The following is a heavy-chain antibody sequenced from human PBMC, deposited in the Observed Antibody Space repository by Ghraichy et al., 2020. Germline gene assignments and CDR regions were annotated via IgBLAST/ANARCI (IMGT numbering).Heavy chain of an antibody. D-gene: IGHD3-10*01. Sequence: SETLSLTCAVYGGSFSGYYWSSIRQPPGKGLEWIGEINHSGSTNYNPSLKSRVTISVDTSKNQFSLKLSSVTAADTAVYYCARERYYYGSQPSPVDYWGQGTLVTVSS. V-gene: IGHV4-34*01. CDR1: GGSFSGYY. CDR2: INHSGST. J-gene: IGHJ4*02. CDR3: ARERYYYGSQPSPVDY.